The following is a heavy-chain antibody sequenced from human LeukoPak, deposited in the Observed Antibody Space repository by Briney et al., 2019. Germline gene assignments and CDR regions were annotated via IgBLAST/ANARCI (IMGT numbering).Heavy chain of an antibody. CDR2: IYYSGST. CDR3: ARGRGYGGYDIDY. CDR1: GGSISSYY. J-gene: IGHJ4*02. V-gene: IGHV4-59*01. Sequence: SETLFLTCTVSGGSISSYYWSWIRQPPGKGLEWIGYIYYSGSTNYNPSLKSRVTISVHTSKKQFSLELSSVTAADTAMYYCARGRGYGGYDIDYWGLGTLVTVSS. D-gene: IGHD5-12*01.